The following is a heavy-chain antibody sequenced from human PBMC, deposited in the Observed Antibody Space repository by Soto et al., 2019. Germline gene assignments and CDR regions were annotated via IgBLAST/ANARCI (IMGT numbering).Heavy chain of an antibody. CDR1: GFTFSDYG. J-gene: IGHJ6*02. V-gene: IGHV3-33*01. CDR2: IWYDGSNK. D-gene: IGHD3-3*01. CDR3: ERAGSDTIFGVVIPYYGMDV. Sequence: QVQLVESGGGVVQPGRSLRLSCAASGFTFSDYGMHWVRQAPGKGLEWVAVIWYDGSNKYYADSVKGRFTISRDNSKNTLYLQMNSLRAEDTAVYYGERAGSDTIFGVVIPYYGMDVWGQGTTVTVSS.